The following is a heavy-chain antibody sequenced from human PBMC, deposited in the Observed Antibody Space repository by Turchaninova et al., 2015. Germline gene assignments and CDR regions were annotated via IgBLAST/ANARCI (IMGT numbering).Heavy chain of an antibody. CDR3: ARDKYNWNYLFDY. CDR2: ISSSSSTI. CDR1: GLTFSSYS. V-gene: IGHV3-48*01. D-gene: IGHD1-7*01. Sequence: EVQLVESGGGLVQPGGSLRLSCAASGLTFSSYSRNGVRQVPGKGLEWVSYISSSSSTIYYADSVKGRFTISRDNAKNSLYLQMNSLRAEDTAVYYCARDKYNWNYLFDYWGQGTLVTVSS. J-gene: IGHJ4*02.